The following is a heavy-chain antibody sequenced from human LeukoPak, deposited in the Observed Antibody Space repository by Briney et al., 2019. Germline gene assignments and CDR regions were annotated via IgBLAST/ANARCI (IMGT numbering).Heavy chain of an antibody. CDR2: IYYSGST. J-gene: IGHJ4*02. CDR1: GGSISSYY. Sequence: SETLSLTCTVSGGSISSYYWGWIRQPPGKGLEWIGYIYYSGSTNYNPSLKSRVTISVDTSKNQFSLKLSSVTAADTAVYYCARVRTPGPPYFDYWGQGTLVTVSS. V-gene: IGHV4-59*01. D-gene: IGHD2-15*01. CDR3: ARVRTPGPPYFDY.